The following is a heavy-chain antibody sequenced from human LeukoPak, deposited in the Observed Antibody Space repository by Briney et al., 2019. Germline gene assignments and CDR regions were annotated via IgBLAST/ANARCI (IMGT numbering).Heavy chain of an antibody. V-gene: IGHV4-34*01. Sequence: PSETLSLTCTVSGGSISSYYWSWIRQPPGKGLEWIGEINHSGSTNYNPSLKSRVTISVDTSKNQFSLKLSSVTAADTAVYYCARGGVWWLPGGMDVWGQGTTVTVSS. CDR1: GGSISSYY. D-gene: IGHD5-12*01. J-gene: IGHJ6*02. CDR3: ARGGVWWLPGGMDV. CDR2: INHSGST.